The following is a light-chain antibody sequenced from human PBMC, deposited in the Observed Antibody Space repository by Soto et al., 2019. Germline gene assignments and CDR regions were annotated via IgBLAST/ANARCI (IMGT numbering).Light chain of an antibody. V-gene: IGKV1-5*01. CDR1: QSISSW. J-gene: IGKJ1*01. Sequence: DIQMTQSPATLSASLGDRVTITCRASQSISSWLAWYQQKPGKAPKLLIFHASTLESGVPSRFRGSGSGTDFTLTISSLQPDDFETYYCQQYSDYSGAFGQGTKVDIK. CDR3: QQYSDYSGA. CDR2: HAS.